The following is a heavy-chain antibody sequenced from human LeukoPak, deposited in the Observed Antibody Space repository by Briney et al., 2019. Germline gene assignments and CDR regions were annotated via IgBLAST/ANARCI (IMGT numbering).Heavy chain of an antibody. V-gene: IGHV3-43*02. D-gene: IGHD7-27*01. CDR1: GFTFHDYA. Sequence: PGGSLRLSCLASGFTFHDYAMSWVRQVPGKGLEWVSLISGDGGSASYAGSVKGRFTISRDNSKNSLYLQMNSLRTEDTAFYYFAKASSGRSSRLVDYWGQGTLVTVSS. J-gene: IGHJ4*02. CDR2: ISGDGGSA. CDR3: AKASSGRSSRLVDY.